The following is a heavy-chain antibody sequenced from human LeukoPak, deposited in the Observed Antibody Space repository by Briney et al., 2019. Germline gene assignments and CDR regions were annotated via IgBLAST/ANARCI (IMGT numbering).Heavy chain of an antibody. CDR3: AKDGDYGTNDAFDI. Sequence: SETLSLTCTVPGGSISSYYWSWIRQPAGKGLEWIGRIYTSGSTNYNPSLKSRVTMSVDTSKNQFSLKLSSVTAADTAVYYCAKDGDYGTNDAFDIWGQGTMVTVSS. J-gene: IGHJ3*02. D-gene: IGHD4-17*01. V-gene: IGHV4-4*07. CDR2: IYTSGST. CDR1: GGSISSYY.